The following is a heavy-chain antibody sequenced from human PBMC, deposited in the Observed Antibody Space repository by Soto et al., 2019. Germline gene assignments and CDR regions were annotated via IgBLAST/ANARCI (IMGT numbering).Heavy chain of an antibody. V-gene: IGHV1-18*01. CDR1: GYTFTSYG. Sequence: GASVKVSCKASGYTFTSYGISWVRQAPGQGLEWMGWISAYNGNTNYAQKLQGRVTMTTDTSTSTAYMELRSLRSDDTAVYYCASVGSTDYGDYFPPGDYWGQGPLVTVSS. D-gene: IGHD4-17*01. CDR3: ASVGSTDYGDYFPPGDY. J-gene: IGHJ4*02. CDR2: ISAYNGNT.